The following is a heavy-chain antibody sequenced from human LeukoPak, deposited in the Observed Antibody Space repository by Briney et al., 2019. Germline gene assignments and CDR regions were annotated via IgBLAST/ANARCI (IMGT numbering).Heavy chain of an antibody. CDR1: GGSISSSSYY. D-gene: IGHD2-8*02. V-gene: IGHV4-39*01. CDR3: ARYSYLVGY. CDR2: IYYSGST. Sequence: PSETLSLTCTVSGGSISSSSYYWGWIRQPPGKGLEWIGSIYYSGSTYYNPSLKSRVTISVDTSKNQFSLKLSSVTAADTAVYYCARYSYLVGYWGQGTLVTVSS. J-gene: IGHJ4*02.